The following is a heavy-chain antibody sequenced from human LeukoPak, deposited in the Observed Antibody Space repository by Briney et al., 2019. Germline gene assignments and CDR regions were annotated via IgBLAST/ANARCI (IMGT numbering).Heavy chain of an antibody. Sequence: TSETLSLTCAVYGGSFSGYYWSWIRQPPGKGLEWIGEINHSGSTNYNPSLKSRVTISVDTSKNQFSLKLSSVTAADTAVYYCARDVGYGYFDYWGQGTLVTVSS. J-gene: IGHJ4*02. CDR1: GGSFSGYY. CDR2: INHSGST. D-gene: IGHD3-10*01. V-gene: IGHV4-34*01. CDR3: ARDVGYGYFDY.